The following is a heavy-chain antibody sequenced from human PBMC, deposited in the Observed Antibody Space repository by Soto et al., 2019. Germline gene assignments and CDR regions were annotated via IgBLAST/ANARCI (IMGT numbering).Heavy chain of an antibody. CDR2: LSSSGSTI. J-gene: IGHJ4*02. CDR3: VRDLATVTQRFDC. Sequence: VQLVESGGGLVQPGGSLRLSCAASGFTFSDYYMSWIRQAPGKGLEWVAYLSSSGSTIKYGDSVKGRFTISRDNAKNSLYLQMNSLRVEDTAIYYCVRDLATVTQRFDCWGQGTRVTVSS. V-gene: IGHV3-11*01. CDR1: GFTFSDYY. D-gene: IGHD4-17*01.